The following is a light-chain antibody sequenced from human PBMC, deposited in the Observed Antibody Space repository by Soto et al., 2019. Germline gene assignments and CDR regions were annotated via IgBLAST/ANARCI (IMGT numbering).Light chain of an antibody. Sequence: DIQLTQSPSSLSASVGDSVTISCRASRSISSFLDWYQQKPGQAPKLLIYAASNLQSGVPSRFSGGGSGTDFTLTISSLQPEDFATYYCQQSYSTPPITFGQGTRLEIK. J-gene: IGKJ5*01. V-gene: IGKV1-39*01. CDR2: AAS. CDR3: QQSYSTPPIT. CDR1: RSISSF.